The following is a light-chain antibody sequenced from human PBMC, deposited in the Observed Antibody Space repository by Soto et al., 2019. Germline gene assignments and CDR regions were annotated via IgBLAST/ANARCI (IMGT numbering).Light chain of an antibody. CDR2: GAS. J-gene: IGKJ1*01. CDR1: QSVRSSH. CDR3: QQYSSSPAT. V-gene: IGKV3-20*01. Sequence: EIVLTQSPGTLSLSPGERATLSCRASQSVRSSHLAWYQQKPGQAPRLLIYGASSRATGIPDRFSGSGSGTDFTLTISRLEPEDFAVYSCQQYSSSPATFGQWTKVEI.